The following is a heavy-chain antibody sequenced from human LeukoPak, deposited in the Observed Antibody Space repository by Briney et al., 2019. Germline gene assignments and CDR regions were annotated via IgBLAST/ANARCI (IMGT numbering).Heavy chain of an antibody. CDR2: MNPNSGNT. CDR1: GYILTGYY. Sequence: GASVKVSCKASGYILTGYYIHWVRQAPGQGLEWMGWMNPNSGNTGYAQKFQGRVTITRNTSTSTAYMELSSLRSEDTAVYYCATGEYSSSSWGQGTLVTVSS. J-gene: IGHJ4*02. D-gene: IGHD6-6*01. V-gene: IGHV1-8*03. CDR3: ATGEYSSSS.